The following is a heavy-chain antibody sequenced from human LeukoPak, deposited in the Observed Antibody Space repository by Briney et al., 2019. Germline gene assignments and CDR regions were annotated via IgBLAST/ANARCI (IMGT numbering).Heavy chain of an antibody. Sequence: GGSLRLPCAASGNSWRHWVRQAPRKGLVWVSHINSDGSWTSYADSVKGRFTISKDNAKNTVYPQMNSLRAEDTAVYYCVSFYETYWGRGTLVTVSS. V-gene: IGHV3-74*01. D-gene: IGHD2/OR15-2a*01. CDR1: GNSW. CDR2: INSDGSWT. CDR3: VSFYETY. J-gene: IGHJ4*02.